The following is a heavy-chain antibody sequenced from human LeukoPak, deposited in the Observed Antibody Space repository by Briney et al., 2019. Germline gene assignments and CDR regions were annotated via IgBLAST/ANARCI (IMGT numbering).Heavy chain of an antibody. CDR2: IYSGGDT. J-gene: IGHJ4*02. CDR3: AKERNLEIAVAGTIFDY. D-gene: IGHD6-19*01. Sequence: GGSLRLSCAASGFTVRTYYMAWVRQAPGKGLEWVSVIYSGGDTYYADSVKGRFTISRDDSKNMIYLEMSTLKAEDTAVYYCAKERNLEIAVAGTIFDYWGQGTLVTVSS. V-gene: IGHV3-66*01. CDR1: GFTVRTYY.